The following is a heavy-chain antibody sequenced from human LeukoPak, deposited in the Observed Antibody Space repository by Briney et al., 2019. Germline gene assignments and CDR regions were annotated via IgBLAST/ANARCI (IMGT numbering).Heavy chain of an antibody. J-gene: IGHJ6*02. D-gene: IGHD1-26*01. CDR1: GDSISSYY. CDR3: ARDRSGSYSRYYYYGMDV. CDR2: IYYSGST. Sequence: PSETLSLTCTVSGDSISSYYWSWIRQPPGKGLEWIGYIYYSGSTNYNPSLKSRVTISVGTSKNQFSLRLSSVTAADTAVYYCARDRSGSYSRYYYYGMDVCGQGTTVTVSS. V-gene: IGHV4-59*01.